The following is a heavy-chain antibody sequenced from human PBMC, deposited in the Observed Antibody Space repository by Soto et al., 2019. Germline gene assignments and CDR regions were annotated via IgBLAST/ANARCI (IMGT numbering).Heavy chain of an antibody. V-gene: IGHV3-23*01. D-gene: IGHD5-12*01. Sequence: GGSLRLSCAASGFTFSSYAMSWVRQAPGKGLEWVSAISGSGGNTYYAGSVEGRFTISRDNSRNTLYLQINSLRAEDTAVYYCARDRLGNSGYEFNFWGQGTLVTVSS. CDR3: ARDRLGNSGYEFNF. CDR2: ISGSGGNT. CDR1: GFTFSSYA. J-gene: IGHJ4*02.